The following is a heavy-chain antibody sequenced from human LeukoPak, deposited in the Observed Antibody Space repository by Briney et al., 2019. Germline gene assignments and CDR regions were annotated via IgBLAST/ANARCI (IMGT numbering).Heavy chain of an antibody. V-gene: IGHV1-46*01. D-gene: IGHD6-19*01. J-gene: IGHJ5*02. CDR1: GYTFTGYW. CDR2: ISPNGGSK. CDR3: ARSAASFLFELHIAVAGTGWFDP. Sequence: GASVKVSCKAFGYTFTGYWMHWVRPAPGQGPEWVGVISPNGGSKIYAQKFQGRVTMTRDMSTSTVYMELSSLRSEDTAVYYCARSAASFLFELHIAVAGTGWFDPWGQGTLVTVSS.